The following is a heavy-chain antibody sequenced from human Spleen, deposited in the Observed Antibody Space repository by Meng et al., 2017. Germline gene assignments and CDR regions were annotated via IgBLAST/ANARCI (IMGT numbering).Heavy chain of an antibody. J-gene: IGHJ3*02. V-gene: IGHV1-18*01. CDR2: ISAYNGNT. Sequence: ASVKVSCKASSYTFTSYGITWVRQAPGQGLEWMGWISAYNGNTNYAQKLQGRVTMTTDTSPSTAYMEPRSLRSDDTAVYYCVRIKDGHDIDAFDIWGQGTMVTVSS. CDR3: VRIKDGHDIDAFDI. CDR1: SYTFTSYG. D-gene: IGHD5-12*01.